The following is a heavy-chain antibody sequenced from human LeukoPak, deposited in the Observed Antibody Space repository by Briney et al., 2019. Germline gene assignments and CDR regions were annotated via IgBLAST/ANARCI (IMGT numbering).Heavy chain of an antibody. Sequence: GGSLRLSCAASGFTFSSYGMSWVRQAPGKGLEWISGMSGSGGRTYYADSVKGRFTISRDNSKNTLYLQMNSLRVEDTAVYYSGKAGRGGAITMIRGVKGDYYYMDVWGKGTTVTISS. CDR1: GFTFSSYG. J-gene: IGHJ6*03. CDR3: GKAGRGGAITMIRGVKGDYYYMDV. D-gene: IGHD3-10*01. CDR2: MSGSGGRT. V-gene: IGHV3-23*01.